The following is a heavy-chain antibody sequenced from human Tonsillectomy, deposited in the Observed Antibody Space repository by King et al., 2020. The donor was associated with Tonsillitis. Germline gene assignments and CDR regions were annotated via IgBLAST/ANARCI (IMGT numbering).Heavy chain of an antibody. D-gene: IGHD3-16*01. Sequence: EVQLVESGGGLVQPGGSLRLSCAASGFPFSSYWMHWVRQVPGRGLMWVSRINTDGNAISYVDSVKGRFTISRDNAKNTLSLQMNSLRAEDTAVYYCARAFDFGAGYYFYAMDVWGQGTTVTVSS. CDR2: INTDGNAI. V-gene: IGHV3-74*01. J-gene: IGHJ6*02. CDR3: ARAFDFGAGYYFYAMDV. CDR1: GFPFSSYW.